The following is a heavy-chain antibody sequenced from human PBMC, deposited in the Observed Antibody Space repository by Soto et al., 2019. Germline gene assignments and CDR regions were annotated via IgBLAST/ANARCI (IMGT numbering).Heavy chain of an antibody. J-gene: IGHJ4*02. CDR3: ARDGYCSGGSCYSVPVFDY. Sequence: SCAASGFTFSSYAMSWVRQAPGKGLEWVSAISGSGGSTYYADSVKGRFTISRDNSKNTLYLQMNSLRAEDTAVYYCARDGYCSGGSCYSVPVFDYWGQGTVVTVSS. D-gene: IGHD2-15*01. CDR2: ISGSGGST. V-gene: IGHV3-23*01. CDR1: GFTFSSYA.